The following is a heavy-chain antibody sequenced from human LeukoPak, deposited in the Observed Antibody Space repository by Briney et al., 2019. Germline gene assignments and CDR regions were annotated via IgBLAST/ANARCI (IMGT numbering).Heavy chain of an antibody. CDR1: GFTFSSYG. D-gene: IGHD3-10*01. J-gene: IGHJ3*02. CDR3: AGATPFGDAFDI. Sequence: GGTLRLSCAASGFTFSSYGMSWVRQAPGKGLEWVSAISGSGGSTYYADSVKGRFTISRDNAKNSLYLQMNSLRAEDTAVYYCAGATPFGDAFDIWGQGAMVTVSS. CDR2: ISGSGGST. V-gene: IGHV3-23*01.